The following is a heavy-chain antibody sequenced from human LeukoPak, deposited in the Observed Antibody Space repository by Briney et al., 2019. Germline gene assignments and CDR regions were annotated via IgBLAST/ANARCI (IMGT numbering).Heavy chain of an antibody. V-gene: IGHV3-74*01. CDR1: GFTFSSYG. CDR2: ICPDGTVT. CDR3: VRDFRSADY. Sequence: GGSLRLSCAASGFTFSSYGMHWVRQAPGKGPMWVSRICPDGTVTNYADSVKARFIISRDNARNTVYLQMNSLRVEDTAVYYCVRDFRSADYWGQGTLVTVSS. J-gene: IGHJ4*02.